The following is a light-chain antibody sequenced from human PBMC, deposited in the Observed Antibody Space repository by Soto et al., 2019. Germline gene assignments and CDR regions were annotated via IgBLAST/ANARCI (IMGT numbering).Light chain of an antibody. CDR2: GAS. CDR1: QGVSSY. J-gene: IGKJ1*01. CDR3: QQDYNSPWT. Sequence: ASQGVSSYLGWYQQKPGKAPKLLIYGASNLASGVPSRFSGSGSGTDFTLTISSLQPEDFATYYCQQDYNSPWTFGQGTKVDIK. V-gene: IGKV1-12*01.